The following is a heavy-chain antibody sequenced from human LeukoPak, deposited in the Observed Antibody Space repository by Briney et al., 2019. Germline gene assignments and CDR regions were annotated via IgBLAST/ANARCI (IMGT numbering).Heavy chain of an antibody. CDR1: GLTFSSYA. D-gene: IGHD3-10*01. Sequence: GGSLRLSCAASGLTFSSYAMSWFRQAPGKGREWVAAISGSGGSTYYADSVKGRFTISRDNSKNTLYLQMNSLRAEDTAVYYCAKDLYGSGSYFDYWGQGTLVTVSS. CDR3: AKDLYGSGSYFDY. CDR2: ISGSGGST. J-gene: IGHJ4*02. V-gene: IGHV3-23*01.